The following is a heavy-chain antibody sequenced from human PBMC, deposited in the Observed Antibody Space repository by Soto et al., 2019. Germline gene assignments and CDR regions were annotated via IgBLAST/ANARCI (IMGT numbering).Heavy chain of an antibody. V-gene: IGHV1-46*01. D-gene: IGHD1-1*01. Sequence: ASVKVSCKASGYTFTSYYMHWVRQAPGQGLEWMGIINPSGGSTSYAQKFQGRVTMTRDTSTSTVYMELSSLRSEDTAVYYCARDRYNWNDVRYYYYGMDVWGQGTTVTVSS. CDR3: ARDRYNWNDVRYYYYGMDV. CDR2: INPSGGST. J-gene: IGHJ6*02. CDR1: GYTFTSYY.